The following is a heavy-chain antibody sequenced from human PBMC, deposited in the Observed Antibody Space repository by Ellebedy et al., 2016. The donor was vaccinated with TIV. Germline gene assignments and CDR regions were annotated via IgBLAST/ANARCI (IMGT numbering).Heavy chain of an antibody. CDR3: AKDMVFGDGKWEIDV. CDR2: INNGGRTT. J-gene: IGHJ6*02. CDR1: GFTFSGYA. Sequence: GESLKISCVASGFTFSGYAMSWVRQAPGKGLEWVSGINNGGRTTSYADSVKGRFTISRDNSRRTLYLQMNSLRAEDSAVYYCAKDMVFGDGKWEIDVWGQGTTVTVSS. D-gene: IGHD1-26*01. V-gene: IGHV3-23*01.